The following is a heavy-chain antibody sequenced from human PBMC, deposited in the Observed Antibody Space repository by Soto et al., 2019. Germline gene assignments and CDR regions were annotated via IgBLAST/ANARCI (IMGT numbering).Heavy chain of an antibody. CDR3: VRGPYNYNSRYFDY. J-gene: IGHJ4*02. CDR1: GGSFSGYF. Sequence: SETLSLTCTVSGGSFSGYFWTWIRHPPGKGLEWLAEINHSGITNYNPSVESRVSMSVDTSKNQLSLRLYSVTAADTAVYYCVRGPYNYNSRYFDYWGQGTLVTVSS. CDR2: INHSGIT. D-gene: IGHD1-1*01. V-gene: IGHV4-34*01.